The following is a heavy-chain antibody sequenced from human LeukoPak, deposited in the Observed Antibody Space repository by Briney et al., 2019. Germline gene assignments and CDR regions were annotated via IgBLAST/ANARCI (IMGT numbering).Heavy chain of an antibody. Sequence: ASVKVSCKASGYTFTGYYMHWVRQAPGQGLEWMVWINPNSGGTNYAQKFQGRVTMTRDTSISTAYMELSRLRSDDTAVYYCARDRFIAAAGTTWSDLWGPGTLVTVSS. D-gene: IGHD6-13*01. CDR3: ARDRFIAAAGTTWSDL. CDR1: GYTFTGYY. CDR2: INPNSGGT. J-gene: IGHJ5*02. V-gene: IGHV1-2*02.